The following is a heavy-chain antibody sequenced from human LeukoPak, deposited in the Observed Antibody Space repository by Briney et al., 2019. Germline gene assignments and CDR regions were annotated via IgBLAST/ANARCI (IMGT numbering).Heavy chain of an antibody. J-gene: IGHJ5*02. CDR3: ARGSYYYDSSGYRGGNWFDP. CDR1: GGTFSSYA. D-gene: IGHD3-22*01. V-gene: IGHV1-69*01. Sequence: APVKVSCKASGGTFSSYAISWVRQAPGQGLEWMGGIIPIFGTANYAQKFQGRVTITADESMSTAYMELSSLRSEDTAVYYCARGSYYYDSSGYRGGNWFDPWGQGTLVTVSS. CDR2: IIPIFGTA.